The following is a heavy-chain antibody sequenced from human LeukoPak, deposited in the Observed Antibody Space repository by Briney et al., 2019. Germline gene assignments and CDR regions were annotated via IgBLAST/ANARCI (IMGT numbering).Heavy chain of an antibody. CDR1: GGTFSSYA. D-gene: IGHD5-24*01. J-gene: IGHJ3*02. CDR3: ASKWLHDAFDI. CDR2: IIPIFGTA. V-gene: IGHV1-69*05. Sequence: SVKVSCKASGGTFSSYAISWVRQAPGQGLEWMGRIIPIFGTANYAQKFQGRVTITTDESTSTAYMEPSSLRSEDTAVYYCASKWLHDAFDIWGQGTMVTVSS.